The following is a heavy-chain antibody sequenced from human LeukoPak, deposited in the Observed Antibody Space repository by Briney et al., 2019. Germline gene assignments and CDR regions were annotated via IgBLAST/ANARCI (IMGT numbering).Heavy chain of an antibody. D-gene: IGHD3-9*01. Sequence: AASVKVSCKASGYTFTSYGISWVRQAPGQGLEWMAWINPNSGDTNYAQKFQGRVTVTRDTSINTVYMELSRLRYDDTAIYYCARAREVTGLTPWGQGTLVTVSS. CDR3: ARAREVTGLTP. CDR2: INPNSGDT. J-gene: IGHJ5*02. CDR1: GYTFTSYG. V-gene: IGHV1-2*02.